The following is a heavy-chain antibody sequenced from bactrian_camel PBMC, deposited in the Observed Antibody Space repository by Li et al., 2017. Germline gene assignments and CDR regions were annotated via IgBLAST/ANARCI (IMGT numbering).Heavy chain of an antibody. CDR3: ATRATYYSDYALPN. CDR2: INSGGSST. D-gene: IGHD4*01. Sequence: LVVSGGGSAQAGMSLRLSCAASGYTSKICSWNWYRQAPGQGLEWVSSINSGGSSTYYADSVKGRFTISRDNTKSSVYLQMNNLKPEDTALYYCATRATYYSDYALPNWGQGTQVTVS. V-gene: IGHV3S25*01. CDR1: GYTSKICS. J-gene: IGHJ4*01.